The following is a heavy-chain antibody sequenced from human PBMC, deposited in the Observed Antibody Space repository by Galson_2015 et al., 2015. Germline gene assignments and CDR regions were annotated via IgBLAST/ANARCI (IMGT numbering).Heavy chain of an antibody. Sequence: ETLSLTCTVSGGSISNFYWNWIRPTPGKGLEWIGYIFYGGNSAYNPSLKGRATISVDTSQNQFSLKLGSTTTADTALYFCARHASMTTVIFDYWGQGTLVTVSS. CDR1: GGSISNFY. D-gene: IGHD4-17*01. CDR3: ARHASMTTVIFDY. V-gene: IGHV4-59*08. J-gene: IGHJ4*02. CDR2: IFYGGNS.